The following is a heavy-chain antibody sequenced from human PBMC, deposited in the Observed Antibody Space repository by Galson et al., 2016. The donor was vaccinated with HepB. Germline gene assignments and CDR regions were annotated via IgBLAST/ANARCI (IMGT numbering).Heavy chain of an antibody. CDR3: AAWLGESHFDY. V-gene: IGHV4-34*01. Sequence: SETLSLTCAVFGGSFSAYYWSWVRQPPGKGLEWIGEINYVGDTNYNPSLKSRVSISVDTSKNQFSLKLNSVTAADTAMYYCAAWLGESHFDYWGQGTLVTVSS. J-gene: IGHJ4*02. CDR2: INYVGDT. CDR1: GGSFSAYY. D-gene: IGHD3-10*01.